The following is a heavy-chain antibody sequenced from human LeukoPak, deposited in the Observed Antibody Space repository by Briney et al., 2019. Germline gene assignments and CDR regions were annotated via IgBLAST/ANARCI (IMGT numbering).Heavy chain of an antibody. J-gene: IGHJ4*02. CDR1: GFTFSNYW. CDR3: ARNRGWLQFDY. Sequence: GGSLRLSCAASGFTFSNYWMTWVRQAPGKGLEWVANIKQDGSEIFYVDSVKGRFTISRDNARNSLYLQMDSLRAEDTAVYYCARNRGWLQFDYWGQGTLVTVSS. V-gene: IGHV3-7*03. D-gene: IGHD5-12*01. CDR2: IKQDGSEI.